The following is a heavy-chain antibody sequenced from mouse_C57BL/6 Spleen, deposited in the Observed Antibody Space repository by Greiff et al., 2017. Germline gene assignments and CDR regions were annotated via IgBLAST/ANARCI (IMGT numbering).Heavy chain of an antibody. CDR2: IDPENGDT. CDR3: TKGDDYDDGDYYAMGY. Sequence: EVQLQQSGAELVRPGASVKLSCTASGFNIKDDYMHWVKQRPEQGLEWIGWIDPENGDTEYASKFQGKATITADTSSNTAYLQLSSLTSEDTAVYYCTKGDDYDDGDYYAMGYWGQGTSVTVSS. J-gene: IGHJ4*01. CDR1: GFNIKDDY. V-gene: IGHV14-4*01. D-gene: IGHD2-4*01.